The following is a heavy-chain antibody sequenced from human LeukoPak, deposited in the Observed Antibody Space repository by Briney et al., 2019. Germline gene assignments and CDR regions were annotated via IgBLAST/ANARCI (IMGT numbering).Heavy chain of an antibody. CDR1: GFTFNSYA. D-gene: IGHD4-11*01. CDR2: IDSSGDNT. CDR3: ATPVTTKAFFDY. V-gene: IGHV3-23*01. J-gene: IGHJ4*02. Sequence: PGGSLRLSCTASGFTFNSYAMNWVRQAPGKGLEWVSGIDSSGDNTYYADSVKGRFTISRDNSKNTLYLQMNSLRAEDTAVYYCATPVTTKAFFDYWGQGTLVTVSS.